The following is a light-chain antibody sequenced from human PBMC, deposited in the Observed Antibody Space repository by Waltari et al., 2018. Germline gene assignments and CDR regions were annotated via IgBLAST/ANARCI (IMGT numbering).Light chain of an antibody. V-gene: IGKV3-15*01. J-gene: IGKJ1*01. CDR2: GAS. Sequence: EIVMTQSPATLSVSPGERATLSCRASQRVSSNLAWYQQKPGQAPRLLIYGASTRATGIPARFSGSGSGTEFTLTISSMQSEDFAVYYCQQYNNWPPWTFGQGTKVEIK. CDR3: QQYNNWPPWT. CDR1: QRVSSN.